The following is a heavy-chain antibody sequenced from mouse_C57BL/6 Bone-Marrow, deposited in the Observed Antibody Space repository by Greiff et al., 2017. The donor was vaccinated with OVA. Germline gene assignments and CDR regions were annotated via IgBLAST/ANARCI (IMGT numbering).Heavy chain of an antibody. CDR2: IYPRSGNT. CDR1: GYTFTSYG. CDR3: ARGSYGSSLDY. J-gene: IGHJ2*01. D-gene: IGHD1-1*01. Sequence: VHLVESGAELARPGASVKLSCKASGYTFTSYGISWVKQRTGQGLEWIGEIYPRSGNTYYNEKFKGKATLTADKSSSTAYMELRSLTSEDSAVYFCARGSYGSSLDYWGQGTTLTVSS. V-gene: IGHV1-81*01.